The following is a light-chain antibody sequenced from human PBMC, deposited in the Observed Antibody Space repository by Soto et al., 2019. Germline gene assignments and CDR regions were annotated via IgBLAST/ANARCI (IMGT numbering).Light chain of an antibody. CDR1: SSDVGGYNY. CDR2: DVS. CDR3: SSYTSSSFVV. V-gene: IGLV2-14*01. J-gene: IGLJ2*01. Sequence: QSVLTQPASVSGSPGQSITISCTGTSSDVGGYNYVSWYQQHPGKAPKLMIYDVSNRPSGVSNRFSGSKSGNTASLTISGLQAEDEADYYCSSYTSSSFVVFGGWTKLTVL.